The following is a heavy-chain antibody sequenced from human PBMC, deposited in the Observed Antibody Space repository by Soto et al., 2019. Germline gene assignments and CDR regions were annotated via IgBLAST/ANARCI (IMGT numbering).Heavy chain of an antibody. CDR1: GGSISSGGYY. CDR3: ASDIAAAGTMYYYYGMDV. D-gene: IGHD6-13*01. Sequence: ASETLSLTCTVSGGSISSGGYYWTWIRQHPGKGLEWIGYNYYSGITYYNPSLKSRVTISVDTSKNQFSLKLSSVTAADTAVYYCASDIAAAGTMYYYYGMDVWGQGTTVTVSS. V-gene: IGHV4-39*01. J-gene: IGHJ6*02. CDR2: NYYSGIT.